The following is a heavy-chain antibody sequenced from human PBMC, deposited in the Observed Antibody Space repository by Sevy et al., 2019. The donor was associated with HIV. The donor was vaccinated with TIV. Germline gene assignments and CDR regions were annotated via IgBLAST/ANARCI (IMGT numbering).Heavy chain of an antibody. Sequence: GGSLRLSCAASGFTFSNYAMHWVRQSPGKGLEWVALISYDGGIKIYADSVKGRFTISRDNSKNTLDLEMNSLRIEDTALYDCSQDLQRGVDYGLDVWGQGTTVTVSS. D-gene: IGHD1-1*01. V-gene: IGHV3-30*18. CDR2: ISYDGGIK. CDR1: GFTFSNYA. J-gene: IGHJ6*02. CDR3: SQDLQRGVDYGLDV.